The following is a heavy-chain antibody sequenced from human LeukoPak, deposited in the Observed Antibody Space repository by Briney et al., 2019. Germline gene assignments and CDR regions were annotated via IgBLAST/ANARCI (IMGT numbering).Heavy chain of an antibody. D-gene: IGHD3-22*01. V-gene: IGHV6-1*01. CDR2: TYYRSKWYN. J-gene: IGHJ4*02. CDR3: ARAQKKYYYDSSGYYSRDYFDY. Sequence: SQTLSLTCAISGDSVSSNSAAWNWIRQSPSRGLEWLGRTYYRSKWYNDYAVSVKSRITINPDTSENQFSLQLNSVTPEDTAVYYCARAQKKYYYDSSGYYSRDYFDYWGQGTLVTVSS. CDR1: GDSVSSNSAA.